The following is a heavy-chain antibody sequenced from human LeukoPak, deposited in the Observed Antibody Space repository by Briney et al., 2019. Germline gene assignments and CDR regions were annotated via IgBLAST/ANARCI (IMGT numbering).Heavy chain of an antibody. V-gene: IGHV3-74*01. Sequence: AGGSLRLSCAASGFTFSNVWMRWVRQAPGKGLVWVSRINTDGSNTIYADSVKGRFTISRDNAKNTLYLHMNSLRAEDTAVYYCATDQSIAGPTTADYWGQGTLVTVSS. CDR2: INTDGSNT. D-gene: IGHD1-26*01. CDR1: GFTFSNVW. J-gene: IGHJ4*02. CDR3: ATDQSIAGPTTADY.